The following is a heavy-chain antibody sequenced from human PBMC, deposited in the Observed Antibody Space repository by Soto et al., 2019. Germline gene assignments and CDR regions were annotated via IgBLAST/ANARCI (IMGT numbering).Heavy chain of an antibody. V-gene: IGHV4-30-2*06. CDR1: GGSINSGVYS. Sequence: QLQLQESGSGLVKPSQALSLTCTVSGGSINSGVYSWNWIRQSPGEGLQWIGYIYQSGTTYYNPSLSGRVTISLDGSRNQVSLNLRSVTAADTAVYYCVRGGVPVAIGGFDLWGRGTLVSVSS. D-gene: IGHD2-2*01. J-gene: IGHJ5*02. CDR3: VRGGVPVAIGGFDL. CDR2: IYQSGTT.